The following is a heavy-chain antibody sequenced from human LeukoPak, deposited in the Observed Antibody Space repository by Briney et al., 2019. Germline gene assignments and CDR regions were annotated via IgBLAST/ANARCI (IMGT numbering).Heavy chain of an antibody. D-gene: IGHD2-2*01. Sequence: PSQTLSLTCTVSGGSISSGGYYWSWIRQHPGKGLEWIGYIYYSGSTYYNPSLKSRVTISVDTSKNQFSLKLSSVTAADTAVYYCARGHSNCSPTSCYFPSDYWGQGTLVTVSS. J-gene: IGHJ4*02. CDR2: IYYSGST. CDR1: GGSISSGGYY. CDR3: ARGHSNCSPTSCYFPSDY. V-gene: IGHV4-31*03.